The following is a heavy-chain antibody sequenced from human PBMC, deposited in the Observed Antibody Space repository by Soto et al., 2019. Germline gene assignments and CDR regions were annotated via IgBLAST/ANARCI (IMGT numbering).Heavy chain of an antibody. V-gene: IGHV1-69*13. CDR1: GGTFSSYA. Sequence: ASVKVSCKASGGTFSSYAISWVRQAPGQGLEWMGGIIPIFGTANYAQKFQGRVTITADESTSTAYMELSSLRSEDTAVYYCAREPTGTTAGDTAYNWFDPWGQGTLVTVSS. J-gene: IGHJ5*02. CDR2: IIPIFGTA. D-gene: IGHD1-7*01. CDR3: AREPTGTTAGDTAYNWFDP.